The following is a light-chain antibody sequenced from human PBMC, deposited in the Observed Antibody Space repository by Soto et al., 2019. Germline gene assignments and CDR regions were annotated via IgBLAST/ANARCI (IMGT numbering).Light chain of an antibody. V-gene: IGLV2-14*01. Sequence: QSALTQPASVSGSPGQSITISCTGTSSDVGGYNYVSWYHQHPGKAPKLMIYDVSNRPSGVSNRLSGSKSGNTASLTISGLQAEDEADHYCNSYTSSSTLWVFGGGTQLTAL. CDR2: DVS. CDR1: SSDVGGYNY. CDR3: NSYTSSSTLWV. J-gene: IGLJ3*02.